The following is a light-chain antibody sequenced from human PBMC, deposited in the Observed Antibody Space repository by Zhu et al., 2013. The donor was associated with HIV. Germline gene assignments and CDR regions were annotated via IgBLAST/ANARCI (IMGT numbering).Light chain of an antibody. CDR1: QSVSSY. J-gene: IGKJ2*01. Sequence: EIVLTQSPATLSLSPGERATLSCRASQSVSSYLAWYQQKPGQAPRLLIYDASNRATGIPARFSGSGSGTDFTLTINRLEPEDFAVYFCQQHGTSPYTFGQGTRVEIK. CDR3: QQHGTSPYT. CDR2: DAS. V-gene: IGKV3-11*01.